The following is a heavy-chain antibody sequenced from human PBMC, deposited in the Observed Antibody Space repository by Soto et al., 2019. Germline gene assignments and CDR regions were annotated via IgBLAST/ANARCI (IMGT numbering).Heavy chain of an antibody. V-gene: IGHV3-73*01. J-gene: IGHJ4*02. CDR3: TRFPGIAAAGLDY. CDR2: IRSKANSYAT. CDR1: GFTFSGSA. Sequence: PGGSLRLSCAASGFTFSGSAMHWVRQASGKGLEWVGRIRSKANSYATAYAASVKGRFTISRDDSKNTAYLQMNSLKTEDTAVYYCTRFPGIAAAGLDYWGQGTLVTVSS. D-gene: IGHD6-13*01.